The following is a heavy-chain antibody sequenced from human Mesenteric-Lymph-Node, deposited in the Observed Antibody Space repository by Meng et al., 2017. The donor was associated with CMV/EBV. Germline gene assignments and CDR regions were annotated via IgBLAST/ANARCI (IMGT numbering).Heavy chain of an antibody. CDR1: GFTFSTYW. Sequence: GESLKISCAASGFTFSTYWMHWVRQAPGKGLEWISYISWSSGIMYYSDSVKGRFTISRDNAKSSLYLQMNSLRGEDTAVYYCTRDPNQLVLEYFQHWGQGTPVTVSS. D-gene: IGHD1-14*01. J-gene: IGHJ1*01. V-gene: IGHV3-48*04. CDR3: TRDPNQLVLEYFQH. CDR2: ISWSSGIM.